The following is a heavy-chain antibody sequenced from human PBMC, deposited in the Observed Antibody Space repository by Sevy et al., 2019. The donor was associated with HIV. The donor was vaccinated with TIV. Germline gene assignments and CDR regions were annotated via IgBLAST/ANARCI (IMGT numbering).Heavy chain of an antibody. V-gene: IGHV1-18*01. CDR2: ISAYNGNT. D-gene: IGHD1-1*01. CDR1: GYTFTSYG. CDR3: ARWMRLLWERAVYGMDV. J-gene: IGHJ6*02. Sequence: ASVKVSCKASGYTFTSYGISWVRQAPGQGLEWMGWISAYNGNTNYAQKLQGRVTMTTDTSTSAAYKELRSLRSDDTAVYYCARWMRLLWERAVYGMDVWGQGTTVTVSS.